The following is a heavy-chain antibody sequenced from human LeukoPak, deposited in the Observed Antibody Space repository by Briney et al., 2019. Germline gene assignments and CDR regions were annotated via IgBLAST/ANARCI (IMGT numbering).Heavy chain of an antibody. Sequence: QSGGSLRLSCAASGCTFSSYAMSWVRQAPGKGLEWVSAITGGGGDTYHADSVKGRFTISRDNSKNTLYLQMNSLRAEDTAVYYCAKGSAAARPYYFDYWGQGTLVTVSS. D-gene: IGHD6-6*01. V-gene: IGHV3-23*01. J-gene: IGHJ4*02. CDR3: AKGSAAARPYYFDY. CDR1: GCTFSSYA. CDR2: ITGGGGDT.